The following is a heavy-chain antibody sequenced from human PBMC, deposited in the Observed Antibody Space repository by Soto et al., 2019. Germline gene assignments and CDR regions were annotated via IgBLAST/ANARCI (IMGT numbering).Heavy chain of an antibody. CDR3: ARGHGYSSSSGHYYYYYGMDV. Sequence: XETLSLTFTVAGGSISSYYWSWIRQPPGRGLDWIGYIYYSGSTNYNPSLKSRVTISVDTSKNQFSLKLSSVTAADTAVYYCARGHGYSSSSGHYYYYYGMDVWGQGTTVTVSS. J-gene: IGHJ6*02. CDR2: IYYSGST. CDR1: GGSISSYY. V-gene: IGHV4-59*01. D-gene: IGHD6-6*01.